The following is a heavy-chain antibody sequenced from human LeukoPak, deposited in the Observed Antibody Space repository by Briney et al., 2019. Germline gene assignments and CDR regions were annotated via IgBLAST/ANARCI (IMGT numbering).Heavy chain of an antibody. CDR3: ARDPTAAGNYYYYMDV. Sequence: GGSLRLSCAASGLTFSSYGMHWVRQAPGKGLEWVAVIWYDGSNKYYADSVKGRFTISRDNSKNTLYLQMNSLRAEDTAVYYCARDPTAAGNYYYYMDVWGKGTTVTVSS. CDR2: IWYDGSNK. CDR1: GLTFSSYG. V-gene: IGHV3-33*01. J-gene: IGHJ6*03. D-gene: IGHD6-13*01.